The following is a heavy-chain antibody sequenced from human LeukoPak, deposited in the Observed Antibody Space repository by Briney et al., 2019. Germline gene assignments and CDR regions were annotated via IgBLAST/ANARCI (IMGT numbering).Heavy chain of an antibody. CDR2: IKQDGSER. CDR1: GFTFSNYW. CDR3: ARTDPQLALDY. D-gene: IGHD6-13*01. Sequence: PGGSLRLSCEASGFTFSNYWMSWVRQAPGKGLEWVANIKQDGSERYHVDSVKGRFTISRDNAKNSLYLQMNRLTAEDTAIYYCARTDPQLALDYWGQGTLVTVSS. J-gene: IGHJ4*02. V-gene: IGHV3-7*02.